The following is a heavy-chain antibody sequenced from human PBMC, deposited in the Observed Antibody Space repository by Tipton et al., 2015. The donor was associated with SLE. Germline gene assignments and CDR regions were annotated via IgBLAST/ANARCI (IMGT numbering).Heavy chain of an antibody. CDR1: GFTFSNYW. V-gene: IGHV3-7*03. CDR2: IKQDGSEK. Sequence: SGFTFSNYWMSWVRQAPGKWLEWVANIKQDGSEKYYVDSVKGRFTISRDNAKNSLYLQMNSLRAEDTAVYYCTTSVGAKYYFDYWGQGALVTVSS. J-gene: IGHJ4*02. D-gene: IGHD1-26*01. CDR3: TTSVGAKYYFDY.